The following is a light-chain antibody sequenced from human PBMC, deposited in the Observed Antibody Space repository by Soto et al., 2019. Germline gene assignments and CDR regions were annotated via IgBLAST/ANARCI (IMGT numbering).Light chain of an antibody. Sequence: DTLLTQSPGALSLSPGERATPSCRASRTVSANNLAWYQQKPGQPPRLLVYGSSTRATGIPDRFSGSGSGTDFTLTITRLEPEDSAMFYCQQYGNSPLTFGGGTKVDIK. V-gene: IGKV3-20*01. CDR3: QQYGNSPLT. CDR1: RTVSANN. CDR2: GSS. J-gene: IGKJ4*01.